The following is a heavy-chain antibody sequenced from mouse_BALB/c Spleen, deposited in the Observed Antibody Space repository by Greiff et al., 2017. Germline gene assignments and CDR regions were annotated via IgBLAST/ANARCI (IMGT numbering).Heavy chain of an antibody. V-gene: IGHV3-2*02. CDR1: GYSITSDYA. Sequence: EVQLQESGPGLVRPSQSLSLTCTVTGYSITSDYAWNWIRQFPGNKLEWMGYLSYSGSTSYNPSLKSRISITRDTSKNQFFLQLNSLTTEDTATFYCARNGNYDYAMDYWGQGTSVTVSS. CDR3: ARNGNYDYAMDY. J-gene: IGHJ4*01. D-gene: IGHD2-1*01. CDR2: LSYSGST.